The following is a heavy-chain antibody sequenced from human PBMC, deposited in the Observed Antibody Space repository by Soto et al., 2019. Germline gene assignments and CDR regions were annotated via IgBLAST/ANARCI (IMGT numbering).Heavy chain of an antibody. D-gene: IGHD3-3*01. V-gene: IGHV4-39*01. CDR1: GGSISSSSYY. CDR2: IYYSGST. J-gene: IGHJ6*02. CDR3: GRFLGDYFYYYGMDV. Sequence: ETLSLTGPVSGGSISSSSYYWGWIRQPPGKGLEWIGSIYYSGSTYYNPSLQSRVTISVDTSKNQFSLNLSYVTAADTAAYYCGRFLGDYFYYYGMDVWGQGTKVTVYS.